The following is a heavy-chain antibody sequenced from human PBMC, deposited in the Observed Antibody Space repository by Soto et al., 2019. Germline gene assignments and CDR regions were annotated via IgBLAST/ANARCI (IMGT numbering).Heavy chain of an antibody. CDR2: IKSKTDGGTT. V-gene: IGHV3-15*07. CDR3: TTRDGYDGDY. D-gene: IGHD5-12*01. Sequence: SVSTAWMNWVRQAPGKGLEWVGRIKSKTDGGTTDYAAPVKGRFTISRDDSKNTLYLQMNSLKTEDTAVYYCTTRDGYDGDYWGQGTLVTVSS. CDR1: SVSTAW. J-gene: IGHJ4*02.